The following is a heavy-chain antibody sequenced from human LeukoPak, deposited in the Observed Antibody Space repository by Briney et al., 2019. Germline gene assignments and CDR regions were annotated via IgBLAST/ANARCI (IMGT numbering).Heavy chain of an antibody. V-gene: IGHV3-30*02. CDR3: AKDPTHYRVWDYYETIGLSY. J-gene: IGHJ4*02. Sequence: GGSLRLSCAASGFTFSSYGMHWVRQAPGKGLEWVVFIRYDGSNKYYADSVKGRFTISRDNSKNTLNLQMNSLRAEDTAVYYCAKDPTHYRVWDYYETIGLSYWGQGTLVTVSS. D-gene: IGHD3-22*01. CDR2: IRYDGSNK. CDR1: GFTFSSYG.